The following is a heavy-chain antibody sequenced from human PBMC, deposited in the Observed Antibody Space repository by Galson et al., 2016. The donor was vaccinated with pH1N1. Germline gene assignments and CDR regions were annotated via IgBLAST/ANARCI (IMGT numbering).Heavy chain of an antibody. CDR1: GFSLSTSGVG. V-gene: IGHV2-5*02. Sequence: PALAKPTQTLTLTCTFSGFSLSTSGVGVGWIRQPPGKALEWLALIYWDDDKRYSPSLKSRLTITKDTSKNQVVLTMTNMDPVDTATYYCAHNIEWELGAYFDYWGQGTLVTVSS. CDR2: IYWDDDK. J-gene: IGHJ4*02. CDR3: AHNIEWELGAYFDY. D-gene: IGHD1-26*01.